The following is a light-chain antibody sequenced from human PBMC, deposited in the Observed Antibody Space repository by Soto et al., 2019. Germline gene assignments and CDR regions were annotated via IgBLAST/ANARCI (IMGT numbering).Light chain of an antibody. Sequence: QSALPQPASVTGSPGQSITISCTGTSSDVGGYNYVSWYQQHPGKAPQLMIYDVSSRPSGVSHRFSGSKSGTTASLTISGLQAEDEAYYFCSSYTAITTTRVFGGGTKVTVL. J-gene: IGLJ2*01. V-gene: IGLV2-14*03. CDR3: SSYTAITTTRV. CDR2: DVS. CDR1: SSDVGGYNY.